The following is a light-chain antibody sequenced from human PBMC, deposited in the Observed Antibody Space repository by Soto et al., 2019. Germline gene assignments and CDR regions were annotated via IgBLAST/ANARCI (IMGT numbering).Light chain of an antibody. V-gene: IGKV1-5*01. CDR2: DAS. J-gene: IGKJ1*01. Sequence: DIQMTQSPSTLSASVGDRVTITCRASQSITNWLAWYQQKPGKAPKLLMYDASSLESGVPSRFSGSGSGTEFILTISSLQSEDFAVYYCQQYDIWPPTFGQGTKVDIK. CDR3: QQYDIWPPT. CDR1: QSITNW.